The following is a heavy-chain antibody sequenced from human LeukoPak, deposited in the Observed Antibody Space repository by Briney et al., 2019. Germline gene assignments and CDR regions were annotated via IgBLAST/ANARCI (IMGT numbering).Heavy chain of an antibody. J-gene: IGHJ4*02. D-gene: IGHD3-10*02. V-gene: IGHV3-74*01. CDR3: ARGVSVLGNDY. CDR1: EFTFSSYW. CDR2: ISNDGSST. Sequence: GGSLRLSCAASEFTFSSYWMHWVRQAPGKGLVWVSRISNDGSSTRYAESVKGRFTISRDNAKNTLYLQMNSLRAEDAALYYCARGVSVLGNDYWGQGTLVTVSS.